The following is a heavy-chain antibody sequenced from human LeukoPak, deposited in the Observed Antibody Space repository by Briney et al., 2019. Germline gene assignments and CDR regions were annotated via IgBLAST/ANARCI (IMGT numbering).Heavy chain of an antibody. J-gene: IGHJ5*02. V-gene: IGHV4-59*08. Sequence: NPSETLSLTCTVSGGSISSYYWSWIRQPPGKGLEWIGFIYYSGSTNYSPSLKSRVTISVDTSKNQFSLNLSSVTAADTAIYYCARLKDGVFGPWGQGTLVTVSS. D-gene: IGHD2-8*01. CDR1: GGSISSYY. CDR3: ARLKDGVFGP. CDR2: IYYSGST.